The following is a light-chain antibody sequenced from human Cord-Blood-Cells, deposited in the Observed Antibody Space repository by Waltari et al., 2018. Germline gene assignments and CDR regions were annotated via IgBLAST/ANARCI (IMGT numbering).Light chain of an antibody. CDR2: SNN. CDR3: AAWDDSLNGVV. Sequence: QSVLTQSPSASGTPGQRVTISCSGSSSNIGSNTVNWYQQLPGADPKLLIYSNNKRPLGVPYRVSGSKSGTSASLAIRGLQAEDEADYYCAAWDDSLNGVVFGGGTKLTV. CDR1: SSNIGSNT. J-gene: IGLJ2*01. V-gene: IGLV1-44*01.